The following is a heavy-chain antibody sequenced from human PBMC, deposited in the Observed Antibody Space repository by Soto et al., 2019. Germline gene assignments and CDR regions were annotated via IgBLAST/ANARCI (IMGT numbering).Heavy chain of an antibody. V-gene: IGHV3-43*01. CDR3: AKEVTIFGVVTDYGMDV. Sequence: EVQLVESGGVVVQPGGSLRLSCAACGYTFEDNTMHWVRQAPGKGLEWVSLISWDGGSTYYADSVKGRFTISRDNSKNSLYLQMNSLRTEDTALYYCAKEVTIFGVVTDYGMDVWGQGTTVTGSS. CDR2: ISWDGGST. D-gene: IGHD3-3*01. J-gene: IGHJ6*02. CDR1: GYTFEDNT.